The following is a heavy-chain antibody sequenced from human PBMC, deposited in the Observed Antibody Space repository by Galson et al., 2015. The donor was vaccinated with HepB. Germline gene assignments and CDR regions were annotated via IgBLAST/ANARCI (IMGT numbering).Heavy chain of an antibody. D-gene: IGHD5-24*01. J-gene: IGHJ4*02. CDR1: GFTFSSYG. V-gene: IGHV3-30*18. CDR3: AKAGDGYNWGACGY. Sequence: SLRLSCAASGFTFSSYGMHWVRQAPGKGLEWVAVISYDGSNKYYADSVKGRFTISRDNSKNTLYLQMNSLRAEDTAVYYCAKAGDGYNWGACGYWGQGTLVTVSS. CDR2: ISYDGSNK.